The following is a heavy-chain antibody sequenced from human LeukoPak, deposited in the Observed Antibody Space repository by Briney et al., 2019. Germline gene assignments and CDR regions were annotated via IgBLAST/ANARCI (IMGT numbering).Heavy chain of an antibody. J-gene: IGHJ6*02. CDR2: VYSSGST. CDR3: ARAGHYGEYGLDV. Sequence: PSETLSLNCTISGDTFKTYYWSWIRQPPGKGLEWIGYVYSSGSTKYDSYNPSLKSRATISVGPSENQFSLKLISVPAADTPLYYCARAGHYGEYGLDVWGQGTTVTVSS. D-gene: IGHD4-17*01. CDR1: GDTFKTYY. V-gene: IGHV4-59*01.